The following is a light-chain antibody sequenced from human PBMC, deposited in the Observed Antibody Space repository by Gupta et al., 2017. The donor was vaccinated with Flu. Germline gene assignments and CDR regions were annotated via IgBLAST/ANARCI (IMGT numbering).Light chain of an antibody. J-gene: IGKJ5*01. CDR2: DAS. V-gene: IGKV3-11*01. Sequence: CRASQSVDSYLAWYKQKPGQAPRLLIYDASDRATGIPARFSGSGYGTDFTLTISSQEPEDFAVYYCQQHDNWSPITFGKGKQMEIK. CDR1: QSVDSY. CDR3: QQHDNWSPIT.